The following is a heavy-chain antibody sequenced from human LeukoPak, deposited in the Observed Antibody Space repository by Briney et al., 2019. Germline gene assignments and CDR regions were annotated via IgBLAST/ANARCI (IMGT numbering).Heavy chain of an antibody. Sequence: ASVTVSCKASGGTFSSYTISWVRQAPGQGLEWMGRIIPILGIANYAQKFQGRVTITADKSTSTAYMELSSLRSEDTAVYYCARDGSSGGYYMDVWGKGTTVTVSS. J-gene: IGHJ6*03. CDR1: GGTFSSYT. D-gene: IGHD3-16*01. CDR2: IIPILGIA. V-gene: IGHV1-69*04. CDR3: ARDGSSGGYYMDV.